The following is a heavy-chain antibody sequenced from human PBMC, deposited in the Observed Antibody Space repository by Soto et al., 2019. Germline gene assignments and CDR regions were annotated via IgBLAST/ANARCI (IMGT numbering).Heavy chain of an antibody. J-gene: IGHJ4*02. CDR3: ASSVAGGRYCSDDNCNCVDY. V-gene: IGHV4-61*01. Sequence: SETLSLTCTVSGGSVSTGNYYWSWIRQPPGKGLEWIGYIYYSGDTNYNPSLKSRVTLSVDTSKNQFSLKLSSVTAADTAVYYCASSVAGGRYCSDDNCNCVDYWGQGTLVTVSS. D-gene: IGHD2-15*01. CDR2: IYYSGDT. CDR1: GGSVSTGNYY.